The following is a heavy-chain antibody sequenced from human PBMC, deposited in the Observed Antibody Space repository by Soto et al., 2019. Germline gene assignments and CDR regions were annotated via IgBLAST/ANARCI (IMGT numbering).Heavy chain of an antibody. D-gene: IGHD6-13*01. V-gene: IGHV4-59*12. CDR2: IYYSGST. CDR3: ARARATIAAAAIFDC. J-gene: IGHJ4*02. Sequence: SETLSLTCTVSGGSISSYYWIWIRQPPGKGLEWIGYIYYSGSTNYNPSLKSRVTISVDTSKNQFSLKLTSVTAADTAVYYCARARATIAAAAIFDCWGQGTLVTVSS. CDR1: GGSISSYY.